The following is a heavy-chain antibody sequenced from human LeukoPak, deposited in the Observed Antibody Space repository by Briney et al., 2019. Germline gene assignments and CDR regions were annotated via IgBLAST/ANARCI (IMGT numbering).Heavy chain of an antibody. CDR2: INPNSGGT. V-gene: IGHV1-2*02. J-gene: IGHJ4*02. CDR3: ATEVTD. CDR1: GYTFIGYY. D-gene: IGHD5-18*01. Sequence: GASVKVSCKASGYTFIGYYMHWVRQAPGQGLEWMGWINPNSGGTKYAQKFQGRVTMTRDTSISTAYMELSRLRSDDTAVYYCATEVTDWGQGTLATVSS.